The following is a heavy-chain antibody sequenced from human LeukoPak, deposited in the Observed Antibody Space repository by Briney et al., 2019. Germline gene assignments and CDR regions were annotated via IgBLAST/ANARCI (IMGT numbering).Heavy chain of an antibody. CDR3: ARFRGVVSSSLLDF. V-gene: IGHV4-39*01. J-gene: IGHJ4*02. CDR2: INFRGTT. D-gene: IGHD3-10*01. CDR1: GDSISSSGYY. Sequence: PSETLSLTCTVSGDSISSSGYYWSWIRQPPGKGLEWIGLINFRGTTYYNPSLMSRVTISVDTSKNQFPLKLPSVTAADTALYYCARFRGVVSSSLLDFWGQGTLVTVSS.